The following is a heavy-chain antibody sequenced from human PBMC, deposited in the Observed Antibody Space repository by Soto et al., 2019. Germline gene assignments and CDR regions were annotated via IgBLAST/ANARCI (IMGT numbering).Heavy chain of an antibody. CDR2: INSDGSST. CDR1: GFTFSSYW. V-gene: IGHV3-74*01. D-gene: IGHD3-16*01. CDR3: ARGGALFSPDY. Sequence: EVQLVESGGGLVQPGGSLRLSCAASGFTFSSYWMHWVRQAPGKGLAWVSRINSDGSSTSYADSVKGRFTISRDNAKNTLYLQMSSLRADDTAVYYWARGGALFSPDYWGQGTLVTVSS. J-gene: IGHJ4*02.